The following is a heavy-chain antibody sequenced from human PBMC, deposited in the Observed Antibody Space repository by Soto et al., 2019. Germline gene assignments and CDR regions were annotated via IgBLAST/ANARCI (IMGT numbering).Heavy chain of an antibody. CDR2: ISSSSSYI. CDR3: AREPGTQYYFDY. J-gene: IGHJ4*02. CDR1: GFTFSSYS. Sequence: GGSPRLSCAASGFTFSSYSMNWVRQAPGKGLEWVSSISSSSSYIYYADSVKGRFTISRDNAKNSLYLQMNSLRAEDTAVYYCAREPGTQYYFDYWGQGTLVTVSS. D-gene: IGHD1-1*01. V-gene: IGHV3-21*01.